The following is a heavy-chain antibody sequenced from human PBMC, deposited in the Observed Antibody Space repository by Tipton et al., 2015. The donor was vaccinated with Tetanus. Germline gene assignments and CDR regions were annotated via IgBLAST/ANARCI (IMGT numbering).Heavy chain of an antibody. D-gene: IGHD3-22*01. CDR1: GASINAGGYL. Sequence: TLSLTCTVSGASINAGGYLWTWVRHHPGKGLEWIGNIYYTERTSYNPSLDSRVSISIDTSKNHFSLRLTSVTAADTAVYYCASSSMGYYDSSGYYGYFQHWGQGTLVTVS. J-gene: IGHJ1*01. CDR3: ASSSMGYYDSSGYYGYFQH. CDR2: IYYTERT. V-gene: IGHV4-31*03.